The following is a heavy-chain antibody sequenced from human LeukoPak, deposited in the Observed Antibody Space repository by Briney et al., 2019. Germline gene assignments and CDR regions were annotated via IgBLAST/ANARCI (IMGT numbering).Heavy chain of an antibody. CDR3: AREDRYCSGGSCYSGIEMFDP. CDR1: GGSFSGYY. J-gene: IGHJ5*02. V-gene: IGHV4-34*01. Sequence: SETLSLTCAVYGGSFSGYYWSWIRQPPGKGLEGIGEINHSGSTNYNPSLKSRVTISVDTSKNQFSLKLSSVTAADTAVYYCAREDRYCSGGSCYSGIEMFDPWGQGTLVTVSS. D-gene: IGHD2-15*01. CDR2: INHSGST.